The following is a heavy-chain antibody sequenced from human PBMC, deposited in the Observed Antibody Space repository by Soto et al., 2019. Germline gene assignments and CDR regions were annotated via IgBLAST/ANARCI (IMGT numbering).Heavy chain of an antibody. CDR2: IIPISGTA. CDR1: GGTFSSYA. Sequence: QVQLVQSGAEVKKPGSSVKVSCKASGGTFSSYAISWVRQAPGQGLEWRGGIIPISGTANYAQKFQGRVTITADESTSTACMELSRLSSEDTAVSYCARAQGSSTSLEIYYYYYYGMDVWCQGTTVTVSS. D-gene: IGHD2-2*01. CDR3: ARAQGSSTSLEIYYYYYYGMDV. J-gene: IGHJ6*02. V-gene: IGHV1-69*01.